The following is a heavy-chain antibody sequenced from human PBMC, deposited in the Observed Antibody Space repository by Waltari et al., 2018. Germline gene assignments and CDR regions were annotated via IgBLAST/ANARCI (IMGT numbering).Heavy chain of an antibody. J-gene: IGHJ4*02. CDR3: ARDPIPGYAYRSDY. CDR1: GFSISSGYY. CDR2: TFHSANN. D-gene: IGHD5-12*01. V-gene: IGHV4-38-2*02. Sequence: QVQLQESGPGLVKPSETLSLICTVSGFSISSGYYWGWIRQPPGKGLEWIGSTFHSANNYYNPSLKSRVTMSVDTSKNQFSLRLSSVTAADTAVYYCARDPIPGYAYRSDYWGQGTLVTVSS.